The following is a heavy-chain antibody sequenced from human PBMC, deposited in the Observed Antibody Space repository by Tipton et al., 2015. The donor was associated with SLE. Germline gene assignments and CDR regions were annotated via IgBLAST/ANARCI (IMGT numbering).Heavy chain of an antibody. J-gene: IGHJ6*03. Sequence: TLSLTCAVSGYSISSAYYWGWIRQPPGKGLEWIGSMHHSGSTYYNPSLKSRVTISVDTSKNQFFLKLSSVTAADTAVYYCARGSDFWSGYSYYMDVWGKGTTVTVSS. CDR3: ARGSDFWSGYSYYMDV. CDR2: MHHSGST. D-gene: IGHD3-3*01. CDR1: GYSISSAYY. V-gene: IGHV4-38-2*01.